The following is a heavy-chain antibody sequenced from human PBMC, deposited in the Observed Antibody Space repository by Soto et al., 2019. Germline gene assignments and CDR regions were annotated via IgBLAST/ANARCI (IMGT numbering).Heavy chain of an antibody. CDR1: GGSISSGDYY. J-gene: IGHJ6*02. V-gene: IGHV4-30-4*01. D-gene: IGHD5-12*01. CDR2: IYYSGST. CDR3: ARILVDIVVYGMDV. Sequence: QVQLQESGPGLVKPSQTLSLTCTVSGGSISSGDYYWSWIRQPPGKGLEWIGYIYYSGSTYYNPSLKSRVITSVATSKNQFSLKLSSVTAADTAVYYCARILVDIVVYGMDVWGQGTTVTVSS.